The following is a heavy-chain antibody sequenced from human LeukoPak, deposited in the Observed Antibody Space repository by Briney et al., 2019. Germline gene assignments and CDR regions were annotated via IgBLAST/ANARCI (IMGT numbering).Heavy chain of an antibody. CDR3: ARAMGYSGYDIDY. D-gene: IGHD5-12*01. CDR1: GFTFSSYE. J-gene: IGHJ4*02. Sequence: GGPLRLSCAASGFTFSSYEMNWVRQAPGKGLEWVSYISSSGRTIYYADSVKGRFTISRDNANNSLYLQMNSLRAEDTAVYYCARAMGYSGYDIDYWGQGTLVTVSS. CDR2: ISSSGRTI. V-gene: IGHV3-48*03.